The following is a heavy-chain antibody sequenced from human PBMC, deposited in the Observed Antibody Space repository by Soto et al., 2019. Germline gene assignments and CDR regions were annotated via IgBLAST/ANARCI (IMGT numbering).Heavy chain of an antibody. V-gene: IGHV4-59*01. J-gene: IGHJ4*02. Sequence: SETLSLTCTVSGGSISSYYWSWIRQPPGKGLELIGYIYYSGSTNYNPSLKSRVTISVDTSKNTLYLQTSSLRHEDTAVYYCAKDGGPVYCNSPGCSAKHFDYWGQGTLVTVSS. CDR1: GGSISSYY. D-gene: IGHD2-2*01. CDR2: IYYSGST. CDR3: AKDGGPVYCNSPGCSAKHFDY.